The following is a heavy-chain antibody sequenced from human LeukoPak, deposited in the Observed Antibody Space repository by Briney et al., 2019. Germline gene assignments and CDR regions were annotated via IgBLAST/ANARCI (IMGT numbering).Heavy chain of an antibody. J-gene: IGHJ4*02. CDR1: GYTFTSYD. V-gene: IGHV1-8*01. CDR2: MNPNSGNT. Sequence: ASVKVSCKASGYTFTSYDINWVRQANGQGLEWMGWMNPNSGNTGYAQKFQGRVTMTRNTSISTAYMELSSLRSEDTAVYYCARERGRVATIDYWGQGTLVTVSS. D-gene: IGHD5-12*01. CDR3: ARERGRVATIDY.